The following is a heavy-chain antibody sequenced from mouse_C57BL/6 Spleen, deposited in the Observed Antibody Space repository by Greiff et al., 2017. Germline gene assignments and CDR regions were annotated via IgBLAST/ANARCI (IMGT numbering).Heavy chain of an antibody. CDR2: INYDGSST. V-gene: IGHV5-16*01. Sequence: EVQLVESEGGLVQPGSSMKLSCTASGFTFSDYYMAWVRQVPEKGLEWVANINYDGSSTYYLDSLKSRFIISRDNAKNILYLQMSSLKSEDTATYYCAREDYYDYGGYAMDYWGQGTSVTVSS. D-gene: IGHD2-4*01. CDR3: AREDYYDYGGYAMDY. J-gene: IGHJ4*01. CDR1: GFTFSDYY.